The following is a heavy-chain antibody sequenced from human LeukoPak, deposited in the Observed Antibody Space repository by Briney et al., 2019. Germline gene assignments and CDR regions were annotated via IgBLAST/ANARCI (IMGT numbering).Heavy chain of an antibody. J-gene: IGHJ4*02. D-gene: IGHD5-18*01. V-gene: IGHV3-11*01. CDR3: ARDGYRHGYAN. CDR1: GFTFSDYY. Sequence: GGSLRLSCAASGFTFSDYYMSWIRQAPGKGLEWVSYISSSGKTIHHADSVQGRFTISRDNAKNSMYLQMNNLRAEDTAVYYCARDGYRHGYANWGQGTLVTVSS. CDR2: ISSSGKTI.